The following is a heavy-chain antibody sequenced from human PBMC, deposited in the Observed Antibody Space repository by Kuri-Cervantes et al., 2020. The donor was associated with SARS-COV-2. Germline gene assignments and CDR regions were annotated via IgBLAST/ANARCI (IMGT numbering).Heavy chain of an antibody. Sequence: GESLKISCAASGFTFSSYAMHWVRQAPGKGLEWVAVISYDGSNKYYADSVKGRFTISRDNSKNTLYLQMNSLRAEDTAVYYCARARVLPTYFDYWGQGTLVTVSS. CDR2: ISYDGSNK. CDR3: ARARVLPTYFDY. CDR1: GFTFSSYA. D-gene: IGHD2/OR15-2a*01. V-gene: IGHV3-30-3*01. J-gene: IGHJ4*02.